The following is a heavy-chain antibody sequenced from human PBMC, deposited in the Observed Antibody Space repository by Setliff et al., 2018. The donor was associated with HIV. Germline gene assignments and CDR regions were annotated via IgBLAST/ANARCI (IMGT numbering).Heavy chain of an antibody. CDR2: MNPNTGNT. V-gene: IGHV1-8*02. CDR3: ARGTAPRPASVLEFLEWLFPNWFDP. CDR1: GGTFSSYA. Sequence: ASVKVSCKASGGTFSSYAISWVRQAPGQGLDWMGWMNPNTGNTGYAEKFQGRVTMTRDTSISTAYMELSSLRSDDTAVYYCARGTAPRPASVLEFLEWLFPNWFDPWGQGTLVTVSS. D-gene: IGHD3-3*02. J-gene: IGHJ5*02.